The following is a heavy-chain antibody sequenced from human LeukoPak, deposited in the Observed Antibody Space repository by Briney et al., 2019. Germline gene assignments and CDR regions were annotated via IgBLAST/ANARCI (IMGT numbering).Heavy chain of an antibody. CDR3: AKWKATIDP. V-gene: IGHV3-74*01. CDR2: VNTDGTTA. D-gene: IGHD1-1*01. J-gene: IGHJ5*02. Sequence: GGSLRLSCAASGFTFSNYWMHWVRQAPGEGLVWVSCVNTDGTTAYYADSVKGRFTISRDNSKNTLYLQMNSLRAEDTAVYYCAKWKATIDPWGQGTLVTVSS. CDR1: GFTFSNYW.